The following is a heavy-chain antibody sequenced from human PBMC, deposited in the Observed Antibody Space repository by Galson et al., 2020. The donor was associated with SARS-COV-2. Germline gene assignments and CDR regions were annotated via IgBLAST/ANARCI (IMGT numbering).Heavy chain of an antibody. D-gene: IGHD3-22*01. Sequence: GGSLRLSCSASGFIFSNYGVHWVRQAPGKGLEYVSAISSQGGRTYYADSVKGRFTISRDNSKRMLYLQMSSLRPEDTAVYYCVTNHDKDSSTWVGYWGQGTQVTVSS. CDR2: ISSQGGRT. CDR1: GFIFSNYG. V-gene: IGHV3-64D*06. J-gene: IGHJ4*02. CDR3: VTNHDKDSSTWVGY.